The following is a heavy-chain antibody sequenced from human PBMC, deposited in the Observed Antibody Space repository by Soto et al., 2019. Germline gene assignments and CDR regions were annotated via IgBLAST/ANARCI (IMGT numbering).Heavy chain of an antibody. Sequence: EVQLVETGGGLIQPGGSLRLSCAASDFSVSNNYMTWVRQAPGKGLEWVSVIYSGGNTYYADNVKGRFTISRDSSTNTLYLQMNSLRVEDTAVYYCARGMDGMDVWGQGTTLTVSS. CDR1: DFSVSNNY. J-gene: IGHJ6*02. CDR3: ARGMDGMDV. V-gene: IGHV3-53*02. CDR2: IYSGGNT.